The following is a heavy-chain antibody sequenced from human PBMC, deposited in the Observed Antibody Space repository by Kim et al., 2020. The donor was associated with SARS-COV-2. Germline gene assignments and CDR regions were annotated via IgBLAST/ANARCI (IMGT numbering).Heavy chain of an antibody. Sequence: GGSLRLSCTTSGFTFTGYAMSWVRQAPGKGLEWVSSFDGSDGTTYYVDSVKGRFTISRDNSKNTLYLQLNSLRADDTAVYHCMKGGWGWIWDHWGQGT. D-gene: IGHD2-2*03. CDR1: GFTFTGYA. CDR3: MKGGWGWIWDH. J-gene: IGHJ4*02. V-gene: IGHV3-23*01. CDR2: FDGSDGTT.